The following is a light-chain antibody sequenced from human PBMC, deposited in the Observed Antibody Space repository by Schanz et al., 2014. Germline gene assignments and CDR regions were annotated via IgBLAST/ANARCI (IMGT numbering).Light chain of an antibody. Sequence: QSELTQPPSASGTPGQRVTITCSGSRSNIGSSTVNWYQQVAGAAPKLIIYSDNRRPSGIPDRFSGSKSGTSASLAISGLQFEDEADYYCSSYTSSSTSVVFGGGTKLTVL. CDR3: SSYTSSSTSVV. V-gene: IGLV1-44*01. J-gene: IGLJ2*01. CDR1: RSNIGSST. CDR2: SDN.